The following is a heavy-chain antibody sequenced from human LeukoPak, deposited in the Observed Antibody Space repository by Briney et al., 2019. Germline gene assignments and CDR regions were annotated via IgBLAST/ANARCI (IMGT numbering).Heavy chain of an antibody. J-gene: IGHJ3*02. Sequence: GGSLRLSCAASGFTFSSYAMHWARQAPGKGLEWVAVISYDGSNKYYADSVKGRFTISRDNSKNTLYLQMNSLRAEDTAVYYCAKPARTDAFDIWGQGTMVTVSS. CDR1: GFTFSSYA. D-gene: IGHD1-14*01. V-gene: IGHV3-30*04. CDR3: AKPARTDAFDI. CDR2: ISYDGSNK.